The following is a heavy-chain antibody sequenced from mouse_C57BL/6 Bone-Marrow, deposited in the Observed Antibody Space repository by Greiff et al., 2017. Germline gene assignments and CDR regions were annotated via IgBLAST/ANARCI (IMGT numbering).Heavy chain of an antibody. D-gene: IGHD2-4*01. V-gene: IGHV14-4*01. Sequence: VKLQQSGAELVRPGASVKLSCTASGFNIKDDYMHWVKQRPEPGLEWIGWIDPENGDTEYDSKFQGKAPITADKSSNTSYLQLSSLSSEDTAVYYCTTPYDYDDPRGFAYWGQGTLVTVSA. CDR2: IDPENGDT. CDR3: TTPYDYDDPRGFAY. CDR1: GFNIKDDY. J-gene: IGHJ3*01.